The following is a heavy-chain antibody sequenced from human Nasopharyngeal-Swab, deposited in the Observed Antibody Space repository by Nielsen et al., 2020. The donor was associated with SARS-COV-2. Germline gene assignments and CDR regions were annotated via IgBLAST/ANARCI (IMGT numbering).Heavy chain of an antibody. CDR2: IYHSGST. V-gene: IGHV4-30-2*01. J-gene: IGHJ4*02. Sequence: WLRQPPGKGLEWIGYIYHSGSTYYHPSLKSRVTLSVDRSKNQFSLKLSSATAADTAVYYCAREGILWFGEETWLFFDYWGQGTLVTVSS. CDR3: AREGILWFGEETWLFFDY. D-gene: IGHD3-10*01.